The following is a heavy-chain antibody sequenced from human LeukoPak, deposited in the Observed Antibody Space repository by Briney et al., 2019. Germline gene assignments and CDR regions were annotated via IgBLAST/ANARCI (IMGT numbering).Heavy chain of an antibody. CDR2: FDPEDGET. CDR1: GYTLTELS. V-gene: IGHV1-24*01. CDR3: ATGEVAVAGTAPDY. Sequence: ASVKVSFKVSGYTLTELSMHWVRQAPGKGLEWMGGFDPEDGETIYAQKFQGRVTMTEDTSTDTAYMELSSLRSEDTAVYYCATGEVAVAGTAPDYWGQGTLVTVSS. J-gene: IGHJ4*02. D-gene: IGHD6-19*01.